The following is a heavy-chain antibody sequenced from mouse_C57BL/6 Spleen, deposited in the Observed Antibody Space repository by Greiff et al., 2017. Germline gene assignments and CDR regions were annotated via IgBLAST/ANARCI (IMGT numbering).Heavy chain of an antibody. CDR2: ISGGGGNT. V-gene: IGHV5-9*01. CDR1: GFTFSSYT. CDR3: VRPDGSRFYFDY. D-gene: IGHD1-1*01. Sequence: EVKLVESGGGLVKPGGSLKLSCAASGFTFSSYTMSWVRQTPEKRLEWVATISGGGGNTYYPDNVKGRFTISRDNAKYTLYLQMSSLRSEDTALYYCVRPDGSRFYFDYWGQGTTLTVSS. J-gene: IGHJ2*01.